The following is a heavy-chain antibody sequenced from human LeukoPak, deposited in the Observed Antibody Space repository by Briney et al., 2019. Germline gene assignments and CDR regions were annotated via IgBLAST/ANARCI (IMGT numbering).Heavy chain of an antibody. CDR3: ARGGYDSSGYLVA. D-gene: IGHD3-22*01. CDR2: ISYDGSNK. J-gene: IGHJ5*02. Sequence: GGSLRLSCAGSGFTFRSYGMHWVRQAPGKGLEWVAIISYDGSNKYSADSVKGRFTISRDNSQNILFLQMNSLRAEDTAVYYCARGGYDSSGYLVAWGQGTLVTVSS. CDR1: GFTFRSYG. V-gene: IGHV3-33*05.